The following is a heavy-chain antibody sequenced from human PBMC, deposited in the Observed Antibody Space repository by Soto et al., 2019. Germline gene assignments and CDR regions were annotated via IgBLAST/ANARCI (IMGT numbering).Heavy chain of an antibody. V-gene: IGHV3-9*01. J-gene: IGHJ4*02. CDR2: ISWESGSI. CDR3: AKDHDEDFGYDLDYFNH. Sequence: EVQLVESGGGLVQPGRSLRLSCAASGFTFDDYAMQWVRQVPGKGLEWVSGISWESGSIGYADSVKGRFTISRDNAKNTLYLHMNSLRVEDTSLYYCAKDHDEDFGYDLDYFNHWGQGTLVTVSS. D-gene: IGHD5-12*01. CDR1: GFTFDDYA.